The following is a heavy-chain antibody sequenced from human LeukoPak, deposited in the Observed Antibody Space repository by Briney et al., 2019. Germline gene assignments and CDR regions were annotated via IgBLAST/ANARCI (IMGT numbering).Heavy chain of an antibody. V-gene: IGHV1-2*02. D-gene: IGHD1-1*01. CDR1: GYTFTGYY. CDR2: INPNSGGT. J-gene: IGHJ5*02. Sequence: ASVKVSCKASGYTFTGYYMHWVRQAPGQGLEWMGWINPNSGGTNYAQKFQGRVTMTTDRSTNTAFMELRSLRSDDTAVYYCARSGAHRHNWNDVGFWFDPWGQGTLATVSS. CDR3: ARSGAHRHNWNDVGFWFDP.